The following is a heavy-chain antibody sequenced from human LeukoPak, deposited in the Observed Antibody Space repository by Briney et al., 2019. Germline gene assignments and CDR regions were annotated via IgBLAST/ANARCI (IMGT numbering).Heavy chain of an antibody. Sequence: SETLSLTCAVYGGSFSGYYWSWIRQPPGEGLEWIGEINHSGSTNYNPSLKSRVTISVDTSKNQFSLKLSSVTAADTAVYYCARGLLAAAGNWGQGTLVTVSS. CDR3: ARGLLAAAGN. CDR1: GGSFSGYY. V-gene: IGHV4-34*01. CDR2: INHSGST. J-gene: IGHJ4*02. D-gene: IGHD6-13*01.